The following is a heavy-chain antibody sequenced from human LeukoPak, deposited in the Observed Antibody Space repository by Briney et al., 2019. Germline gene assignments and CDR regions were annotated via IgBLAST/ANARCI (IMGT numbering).Heavy chain of an antibody. CDR1: GYTFTSYA. J-gene: IGHJ5*02. V-gene: IGHV1-18*01. D-gene: IGHD1-26*01. Sequence: ASVKVSCKASGYTFTSYAMHWVRQAPGQRLEWMGWISAYNGNTNYGQKVQGRVTMTTDTSTSTAYMELRSLRSDDTAVYYCARGVGATKGGFDPWGQGTLVTVPS. CDR3: ARGVGATKGGFDP. CDR2: ISAYNGNT.